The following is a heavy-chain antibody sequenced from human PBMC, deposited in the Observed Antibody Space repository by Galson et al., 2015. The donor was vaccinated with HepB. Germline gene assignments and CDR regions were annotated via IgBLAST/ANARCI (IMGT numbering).Heavy chain of an antibody. D-gene: IGHD1-26*01. V-gene: IGHV6-1*01. CDR3: ARDPSGSYWGRWFDL. CDR1: GDSVSSNSAA. J-gene: IGHJ5*02. Sequence: CAISGDSVSSNSAAWNWIRQSPSRGLDWLGRTCYRSKWYNDYAESVKSRMTIKPDTSKNEFSLQLNSVTPEDTAVYYCARDPSGSYWGRWFDLWGQGIPVTVSS. CDR2: TCYRSKWYN.